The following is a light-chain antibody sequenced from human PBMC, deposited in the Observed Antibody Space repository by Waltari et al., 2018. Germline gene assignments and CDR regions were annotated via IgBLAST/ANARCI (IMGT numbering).Light chain of an antibody. CDR3: CSYAGSGTYV. CDR1: NSVVGNYKL. CDR2: EVI. Sequence: QSALTQPASVSGTPGQSITISCPGTNSVVGNYKLVSWYQHHPGEAPKPMICEVIKRPSGVSNRFSGSKAGNTASLTISGLQAEDEADYYCCSYAGSGTYVFGTGTKVTVL. V-gene: IGLV2-23*02. J-gene: IGLJ1*01.